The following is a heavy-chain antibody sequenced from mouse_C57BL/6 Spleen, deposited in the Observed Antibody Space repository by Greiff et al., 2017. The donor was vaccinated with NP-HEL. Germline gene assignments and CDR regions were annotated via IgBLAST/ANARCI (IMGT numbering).Heavy chain of an antibody. D-gene: IGHD2-1*01. CDR3: ARDNYGNFWYFDV. V-gene: IGHV5-17*01. CDR1: GFTFSDYG. Sequence: DVMLVESGGGLVKPGGSLKLSCAASGFTFSDYGMHWVRQAPEKGLEWVAYISSGSSTIYYADTVKGRFTISRDNAKNTQFLQMSSLTSEDTAMYYCARDNYGNFWYFDVWGTATTVTVAS. CDR2: ISSGSSTI. J-gene: IGHJ1*03.